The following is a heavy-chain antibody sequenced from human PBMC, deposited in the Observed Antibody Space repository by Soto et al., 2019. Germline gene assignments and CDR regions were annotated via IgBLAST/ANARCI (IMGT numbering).Heavy chain of an antibody. CDR3: AKGKGDSSGYYFTPFDY. V-gene: IGHV3-23*01. Sequence: EVQLLESGGGLVQTGGSLRLSCAASGFTFSSYAMSWVRQAPGKGLEWVSAISGSGGSTYYADSVKGRFTISRDNSKNTLYLQMNSLRAEDTAVYYCAKGKGDSSGYYFTPFDYWGQGTLVTVSS. CDR1: GFTFSSYA. J-gene: IGHJ4*02. D-gene: IGHD3-22*01. CDR2: ISGSGGST.